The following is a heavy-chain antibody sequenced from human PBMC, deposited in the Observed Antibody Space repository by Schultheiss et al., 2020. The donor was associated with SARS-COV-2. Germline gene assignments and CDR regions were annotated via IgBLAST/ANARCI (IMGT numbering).Heavy chain of an antibody. CDR1: GFTFDDYA. D-gene: IGHD1-26*01. Sequence: GGSLRLSCAASGFTFDDYAMHWVRQAPGKGLEWVSGIGTAGDPYYPGSVKGRFTISRDNSKNTLYLQMNSLRAEDTAVYYCAKEDVEGGDDYWGQGTLVTVSS. V-gene: IGHV3-23*01. CDR3: AKEDVEGGDDY. CDR2: IGTAGDP. J-gene: IGHJ4*02.